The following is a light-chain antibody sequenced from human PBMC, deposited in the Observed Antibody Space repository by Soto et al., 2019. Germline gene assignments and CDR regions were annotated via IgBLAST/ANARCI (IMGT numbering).Light chain of an antibody. V-gene: IGLV2-14*01. CDR1: SSDVGGYNS. CDR3: SSYTTSSTLLYV. Sequence: QSALTQPASVSGSPGQSITISCTGTSSDVGGYNSVSWYQQHPGKAPKLMIYEVSNRPSGVSNRFSGSKSGNTAPLTISGLQAEDEADYYCSSYTTSSTLLYVFGTGTKVTVL. J-gene: IGLJ1*01. CDR2: EVS.